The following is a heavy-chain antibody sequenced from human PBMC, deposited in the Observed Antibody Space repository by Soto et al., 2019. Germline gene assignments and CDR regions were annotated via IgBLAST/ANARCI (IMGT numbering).Heavy chain of an antibody. D-gene: IGHD1-1*01. V-gene: IGHV3-30*18. J-gene: IGHJ6*02. CDR3: AKARGANNWANSYGLDV. Sequence: GGSLRLSXAASGFIFANYGMHWVRQAPGKGLEWVALITYEGSNKYYADAVKGRFTISRDNAKNMVSLQMDSLRAEDTAVYYCAKARGANNWANSYGLDVWGQGTTVTAP. CDR1: GFIFANYG. CDR2: ITYEGSNK.